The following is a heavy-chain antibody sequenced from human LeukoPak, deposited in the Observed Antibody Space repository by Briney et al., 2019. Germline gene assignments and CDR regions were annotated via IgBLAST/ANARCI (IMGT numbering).Heavy chain of an antibody. CDR3: AKRGVVIRAVIIVGFHKEAYYFDY. CDR2: ISDRGGST. V-gene: IGHV3-23*01. Sequence: PGGSLRLSCAVSGITLSNYGMSWVRQAPGKGLQWVAGISDRGGSTNYADSVKGRFTISRDNSKNTLYLQMNSLRAEDTAVYFCAKRGVVIRAVIIVGFHKEAYYFDYWGQGALVTVSS. J-gene: IGHJ4*02. CDR1: GITLSNYG. D-gene: IGHD3-10*01.